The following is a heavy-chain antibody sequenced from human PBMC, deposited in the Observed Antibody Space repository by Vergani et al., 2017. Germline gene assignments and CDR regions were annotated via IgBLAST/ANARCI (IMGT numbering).Heavy chain of an antibody. CDR2: IYYSGST. CDR3: ARSIAAAGTLGYWFDP. V-gene: IGHV4-59*01. CDR1: GGSISSYY. J-gene: IGHJ5*02. Sequence: QVQLQESGPGLVKPSETLSLTCTVSGGSISSYYWSWIRQPPGKGLEWLGYIYYSGSTNYNPSLKSRVTISVDTSKNQFSLKLSSVTAADTAVYYCARSIAAAGTLGYWFDPWGQGTLVTVSS. D-gene: IGHD6-13*01.